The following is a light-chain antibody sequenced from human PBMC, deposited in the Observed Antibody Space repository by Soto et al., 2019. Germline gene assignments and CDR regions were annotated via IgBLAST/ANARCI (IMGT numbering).Light chain of an antibody. J-gene: IGKJ5*01. V-gene: IGKV3-15*01. CDR1: QSVSRN. CDR2: GAS. CDR3: QHHNNWPPIT. Sequence: EILMTQSPATLSVSPGERATLSCRASQSVSRNVAWYQQKPGQAPRLLIYGASTRATGIPARFSGSGSGTEFTLTISSLQSEDFAVYYCQHHNNWPPITFGQGTRLEIK.